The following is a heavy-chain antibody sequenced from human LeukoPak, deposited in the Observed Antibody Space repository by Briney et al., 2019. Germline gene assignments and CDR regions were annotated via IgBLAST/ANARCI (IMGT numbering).Heavy chain of an antibody. CDR1: GGTFSSYA. CDR3: ASGRYYYDSSGYLNWFDP. D-gene: IGHD3-22*01. J-gene: IGHJ5*02. Sequence: ASVKVSCKASGGTFSSYAISWVRQAPGQGLEWMGRIIPILGIANYAQKFQGRVTITADKSTSTAYMELSSLRSEDTAVYYCASGRYYYDSSGYLNWFDPWGQGTLVTVSS. V-gene: IGHV1-69*04. CDR2: IIPILGIA.